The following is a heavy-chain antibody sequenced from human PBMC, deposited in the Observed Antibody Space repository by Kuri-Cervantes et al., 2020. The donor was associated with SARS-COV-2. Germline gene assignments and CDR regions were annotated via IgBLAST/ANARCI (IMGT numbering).Heavy chain of an antibody. CDR3: ARFPTVVTPLVAFDI. D-gene: IGHD4-23*01. CDR1: GFSLSNARMG. Sequence: SGPTLVKPTETLTLTCTVSGFSLSNARMGVSWIRQPPGKGLEWIGEINHSGSTNYNPSLKSRVTISVDTSKNQFSLKLSSVTAADTAVYYCARFPTVVTPLVAFDIWGQGTMVTVSS. CDR2: INHSGST. J-gene: IGHJ3*02. V-gene: IGHV4-4*02.